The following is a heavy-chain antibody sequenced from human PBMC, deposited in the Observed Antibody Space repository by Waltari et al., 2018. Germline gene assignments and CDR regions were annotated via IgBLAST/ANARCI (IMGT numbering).Heavy chain of an antibody. V-gene: IGHV4-34*01. CDR3: ARGRSGYFDL. CDR2: INHSGST. CDR1: GGSFSGYY. D-gene: IGHD3-10*01. Sequence: QVQLQQWGAGLLKPSETLSLTCAVYGGSFSGYYWSWIRQPPGKGLEWIGEINHSGSTNYNPSLKSRVTISVDTAKNQFSLKLSSVTAADTAVYYCARGRSGYFDLWGRGTLVTVSS. J-gene: IGHJ2*01.